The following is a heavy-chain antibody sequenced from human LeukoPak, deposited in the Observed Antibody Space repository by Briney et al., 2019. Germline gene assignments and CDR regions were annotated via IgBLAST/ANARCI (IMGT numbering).Heavy chain of an antibody. D-gene: IGHD3-9*01. CDR2: INPNSGGT. V-gene: IGHV1-2*02. J-gene: IGHJ4*02. CDR3: ARADDILTGYRYRIDY. Sequence: EASVKVSCKASGYTFTSYGISWVRQAPGQGLEWMGWINPNSGGTNYAQKFQGRVTMTRDTSISTAYMELSRLRSDDTAVYYCARADDILTGYRYRIDYWGQGTLVTVSS. CDR1: GYTFTSYG.